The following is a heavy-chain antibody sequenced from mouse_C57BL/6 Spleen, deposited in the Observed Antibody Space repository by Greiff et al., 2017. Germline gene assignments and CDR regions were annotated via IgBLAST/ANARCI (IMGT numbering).Heavy chain of an antibody. V-gene: IGHV1-82*01. CDR3: AREGDTTAYYFDY. Sequence: QVQLQQSGPELVKPGASVKITCKASGYAFSSSWMNWVKQRPGKGLEWIGRIYPGDGDTNYNGKFKGKATLTADKSSSTDYMQLSSLTSEDSAVYFCAREGDTTAYYFDYWGQGTTLTVSS. CDR2: IYPGDGDT. D-gene: IGHD1-2*01. J-gene: IGHJ2*01. CDR1: GYAFSSSW.